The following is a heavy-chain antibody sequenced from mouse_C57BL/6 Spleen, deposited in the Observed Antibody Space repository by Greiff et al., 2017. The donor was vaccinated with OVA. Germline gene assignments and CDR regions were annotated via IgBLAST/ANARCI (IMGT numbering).Heavy chain of an antibody. J-gene: IGHJ4*01. V-gene: IGHV1-69*01. CDR2: IDPSDSYT. CDR3: ARKTLRSQYYYAMDY. D-gene: IGHD1-1*01. Sequence: QVQLKQPGAELVMPGASVKLSCKASGYTFTSYWMHWVKQRPGQGLEWIGEIDPSDSYTNYNQKFKGKSTLTVDKSSSTAYMQLSSLTSEDSAVYYCARKTLRSQYYYAMDYWGQGTSVTVSS. CDR1: GYTFTSYW.